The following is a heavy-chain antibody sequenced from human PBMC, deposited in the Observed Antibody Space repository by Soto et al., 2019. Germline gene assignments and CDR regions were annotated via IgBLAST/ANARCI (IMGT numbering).Heavy chain of an antibody. J-gene: IGHJ6*02. D-gene: IGHD2-2*01. V-gene: IGHV3-30-3*01. CDR2: ISYDGSNK. CDR1: VSTYISYA. CDR3: ARDLIEIVVVTAAYYYYGMDV. Sequence: PAGYVRYTSAAFVSTYISYASHWFRQAPGKGLEWVAVISYDGSNKYYADSVKGRFTISRDNSKNTLYLQMNSLRAEDTAVYYCARDLIEIVVVTAAYYYYGMDVWGQGTTVTVS.